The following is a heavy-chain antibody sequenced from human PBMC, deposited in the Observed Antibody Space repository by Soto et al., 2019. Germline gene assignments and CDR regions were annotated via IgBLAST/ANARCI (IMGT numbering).Heavy chain of an antibody. D-gene: IGHD2-2*01. CDR3: AREGYCSSTSCHDYSLPEANWFDP. V-gene: IGHV4-59*01. CDR1: GGSISSYY. J-gene: IGHJ5*02. Sequence: SETLSLTCTVSGGSISSYYWSWIRQPPGKGLEWIGYIYYSGSTNYNPSLKSRGTISVDTSKDQFSLKLSSVTAADTAVYYCAREGYCSSTSCHDYSLPEANWFDPWGQGTLVTVSS. CDR2: IYYSGST.